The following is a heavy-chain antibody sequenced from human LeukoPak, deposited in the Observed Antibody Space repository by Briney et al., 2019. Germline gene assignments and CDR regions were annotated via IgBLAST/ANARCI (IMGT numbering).Heavy chain of an antibody. D-gene: IGHD3-9*01. Sequence: SETLSLTCTVSGGSISSGDYYWSWIRQPPGKGLEWIGYIYYSGSTYYNPSLKSRVTISVDTSKNQFSLKLSSVTAADTAVYYCARERYDILTGSYGMDVWGQGTTVTVSS. CDR3: ARERYDILTGSYGMDV. J-gene: IGHJ6*02. CDR2: IYYSGST. CDR1: GGSISSGDYY. V-gene: IGHV4-30-4*01.